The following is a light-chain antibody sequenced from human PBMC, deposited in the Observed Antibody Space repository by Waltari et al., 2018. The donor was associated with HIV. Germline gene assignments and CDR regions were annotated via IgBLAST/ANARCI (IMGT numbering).Light chain of an antibody. CDR3: AAWDSSLSGLKWV. CDR2: RND. V-gene: IGLV1-47*01. Sequence: QSVLTQSPSASGTPGQRVTISCSGSTSNIGSNYVYWYQQLPGTAPKLLIYRNDQRPSVAPARFAGSNAGSAASLAVRGLRSEDEDDYACAAWDSSLSGLKWVFGGGTKLTVL. J-gene: IGLJ3*02. CDR1: TSNIGSNY.